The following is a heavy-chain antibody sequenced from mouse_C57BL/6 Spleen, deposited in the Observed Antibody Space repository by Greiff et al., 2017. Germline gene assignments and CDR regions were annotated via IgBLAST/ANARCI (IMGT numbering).Heavy chain of an antibody. CDR2: ISYDGSN. V-gene: IGHV3-6*01. D-gene: IGHD2-3*01. CDR3: ARGGRVYDGYYAY. Sequence: EVKLQESGPGLVKPSQSLSLTCSVTGYSITSGYYWNWIRQFPGNKLEWMGYISYDGSNNYNPSLKNRISFTRDTSKNQFFQKLNSVTTEDAATYYCARGGRVYDGYYAYWGQGTLVTVSA. CDR1: GYSITSGYY. J-gene: IGHJ3*01.